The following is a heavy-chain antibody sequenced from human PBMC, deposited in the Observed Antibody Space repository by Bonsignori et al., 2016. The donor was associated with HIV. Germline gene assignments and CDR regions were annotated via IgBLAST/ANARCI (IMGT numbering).Heavy chain of an antibody. CDR2: ISADTGNT. V-gene: IGHV1-18*01. Sequence: ASVKVSCKASGYAFATYGITWVRQAPGQGLEWMGWISADTGNTNYAQKLQGRVTMTTDTSTGTAYMELRSLRSDDTAVYFCAREFRSGYGGVYLHYYLDVWGRGTTVTVSS. CDR1: GYAFATYG. J-gene: IGHJ6*03. D-gene: IGHD4-23*01. CDR3: AREFRSGYGGVYLHYYLDV.